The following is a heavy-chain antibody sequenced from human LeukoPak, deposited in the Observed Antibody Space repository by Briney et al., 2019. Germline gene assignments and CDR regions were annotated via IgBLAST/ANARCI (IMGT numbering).Heavy chain of an antibody. Sequence: PGGSLRLSCAASGLTFSAAWMSWVRQAPGKGLEWVATINTDGSNRYYVDSVKGRFTISRDNAKNSLYLQMDSLRADDTALYYRADFDRSWGQGTLVTVSS. CDR1: GLTFSAAW. CDR3: ADFDRS. J-gene: IGHJ4*02. D-gene: IGHD3-22*01. CDR2: INTDGSNR. V-gene: IGHV3-7*01.